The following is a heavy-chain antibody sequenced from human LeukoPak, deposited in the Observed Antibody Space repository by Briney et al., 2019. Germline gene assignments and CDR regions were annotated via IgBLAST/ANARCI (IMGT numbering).Heavy chain of an antibody. D-gene: IGHD2-15*01. CDR3: ARDIPPGYCSGGSCYFDY. Sequence: ASVKVSCKASGYTFTSYGISWVRQAPGQGLEWMGWISAYNGNTNYAQKLQGRVTMTTDTSTSTAYMELGSLRSDDTAVYYCARDIPPGYCSGGSCYFDYWGQGTLVTVSS. CDR1: GYTFTSYG. CDR2: ISAYNGNT. J-gene: IGHJ4*02. V-gene: IGHV1-18*04.